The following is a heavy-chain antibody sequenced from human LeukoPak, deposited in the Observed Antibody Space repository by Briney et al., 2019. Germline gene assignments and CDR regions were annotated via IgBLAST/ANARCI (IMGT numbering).Heavy chain of an antibody. J-gene: IGHJ4*02. CDR1: GFTFSSYA. CDR3: ARGGIADFDY. D-gene: IGHD6-13*01. V-gene: IGHV3-30*04. Sequence: GGSLRLSCAASGFTFSSYAMHWVRQAPGKGLEWVAVISYDGSNKYYADSVKGRFTISRDNSKNTLYLQMNSLRAEDTAVYYCARGGIADFDYWGQGTLVTVSS. CDR2: ISYDGSNK.